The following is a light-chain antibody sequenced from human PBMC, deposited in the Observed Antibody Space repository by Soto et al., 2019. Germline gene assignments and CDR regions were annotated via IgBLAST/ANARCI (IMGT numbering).Light chain of an antibody. CDR2: DNN. CDR1: SSNVGINY. J-gene: IGLJ1*01. CDR3: GTWDSSMSVYV. V-gene: IGLV1-51*01. Sequence: QSVLTQPPSVSAAPGQKITISCSGSSSNVGINYLSWFQHLPGTAPKLLMYDNNKRPSGIPDRFSGSNSGTSATLGITGLQTGDEADYYCGTWDSSMSVYVFGKGTKLTVL.